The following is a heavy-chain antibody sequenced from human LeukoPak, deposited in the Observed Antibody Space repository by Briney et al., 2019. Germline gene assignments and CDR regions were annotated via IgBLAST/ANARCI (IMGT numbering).Heavy chain of an antibody. CDR2: INPSGGST. V-gene: IGHV1-46*01. CDR1: GYTFTSYY. J-gene: IGHJ4*02. CDR3: ARTPDVVRIAGGFDY. D-gene: IGHD6-13*01. Sequence: ASVKVSCKASGYTFTSYYMHWVRQAPGQGLEWMGIINPSGGSTSYAQKFQGRVTMTRDMSTSAVYMELSSLRSEDTAVYYCARTPDVVRIAGGFDYWGQGTLVTVSS.